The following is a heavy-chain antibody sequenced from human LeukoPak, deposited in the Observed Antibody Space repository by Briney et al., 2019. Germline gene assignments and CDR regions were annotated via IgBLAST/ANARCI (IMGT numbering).Heavy chain of an antibody. CDR2: INSDGSVT. CDR1: GFTFTNYW. Sequence: PGGSLRLPCAASGFTFTNYWIHWVRQAPGEGLVWVSRINSDGSVTRYADSVKGRFTISRDNAKNTVFLQMNSLKTEDTAVYYCARDRGALDSWGQGTLVTVSS. CDR3: ARDRGALDS. V-gene: IGHV3-74*01. J-gene: IGHJ4*02. D-gene: IGHD1-26*01.